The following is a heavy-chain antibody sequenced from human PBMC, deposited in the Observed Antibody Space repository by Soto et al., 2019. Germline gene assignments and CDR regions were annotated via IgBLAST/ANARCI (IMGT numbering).Heavy chain of an antibody. D-gene: IGHD3-22*01. Sequence: ASVKVSCKASGYTFTSYGISWVRQAPGQGLEWMGWISAYNGNTNYAQKLQGRVTMTTDTSTSTAYMELRSLRSDDTAVYYCARVTGRGVGYYDSSGIDYWGQGTLVTVSS. CDR3: ARVTGRGVGYYDSSGIDY. CDR1: GYTFTSYG. CDR2: ISAYNGNT. J-gene: IGHJ4*02. V-gene: IGHV1-18*04.